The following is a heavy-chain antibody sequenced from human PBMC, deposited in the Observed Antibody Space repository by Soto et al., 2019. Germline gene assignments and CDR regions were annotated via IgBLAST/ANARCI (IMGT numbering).Heavy chain of an antibody. Sequence: SETLSLTCAVYGGSFSGNYWSWIRKRPGQGLEWIGEINLSGSTNYNPSLKSRVTISVDTSTNQFSLKLSSLTAADTAVYYCARGYSSSYNWFDPWGRGTLVTVSS. CDR3: ARGYSSSYNWFDP. CDR1: GGSFSGNY. V-gene: IGHV4-34*01. D-gene: IGHD6-6*01. J-gene: IGHJ5*02. CDR2: INLSGST.